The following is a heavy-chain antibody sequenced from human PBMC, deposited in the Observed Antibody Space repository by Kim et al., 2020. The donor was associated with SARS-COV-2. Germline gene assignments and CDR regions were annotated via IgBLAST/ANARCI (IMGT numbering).Heavy chain of an antibody. CDR3: ARSKPVYYYDSSGYSTIYGMDV. J-gene: IGHJ6*02. CDR2: IGTAGDT. CDR1: GFTFSSYD. V-gene: IGHV3-13*04. Sequence: GGSLRLSCAASGFTFSSYDMHWVRQATGKGLEWVSAIGTAGDTYYPGSVKGRFTISRENAKNSLYLQMNSLRAGDTAVYYCARSKPVYYYDSSGYSTIYGMDVWGQGTTVTVSS. D-gene: IGHD3-22*01.